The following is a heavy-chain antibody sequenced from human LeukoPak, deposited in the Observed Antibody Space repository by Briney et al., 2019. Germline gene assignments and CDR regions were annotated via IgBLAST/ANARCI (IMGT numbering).Heavy chain of an antibody. D-gene: IGHD3-22*01. Sequence: SETLSLTCTVSGGSISSGSYYWSWIRQPAGKGLEWIGRIYTSGSTNYNPSLKSRVTISYTSKNQFSLKLSSVTAADTAVYYCARGYYYDSSWGQGTLVTVSS. CDR3: ARGYYYDSS. CDR1: GGSISSGSYY. J-gene: IGHJ4*02. CDR2: IYTSGST. V-gene: IGHV4-61*02.